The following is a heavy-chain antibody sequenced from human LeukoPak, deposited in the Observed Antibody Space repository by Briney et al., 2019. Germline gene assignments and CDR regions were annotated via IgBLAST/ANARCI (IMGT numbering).Heavy chain of an antibody. D-gene: IGHD4-11*01. V-gene: IGHV3-66*01. CDR3: ARADYSDYEIPDKYYFDY. CDR2: IYSGGST. Sequence: PGGSLRLSCAASGFTVSSNYMSWVRQAPGKGLEWVSVIYSGGSTYYADSVKGRFTISRDNSKNTLYLQMNSLRAEDTAVYYCARADYSDYEIPDKYYFDYWGQGTLVTVSS. J-gene: IGHJ4*02. CDR1: GFTVSSNY.